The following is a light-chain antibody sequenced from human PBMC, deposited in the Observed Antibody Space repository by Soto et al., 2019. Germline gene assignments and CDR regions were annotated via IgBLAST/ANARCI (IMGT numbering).Light chain of an antibody. CDR2: SAS. CDR3: QLYAGSPIT. V-gene: IGKV3-20*01. Sequence: IVLAKSPGTLSLSPGERATLSCRASQSVTNSFLACYQQKPGQAPRLLIYSASRRATGIPDRVSGSGSGTDFSLTISRLEPEDFAVYYCQLYAGSPITFGQGTRLEIK. J-gene: IGKJ5*01. CDR1: QSVTNSF.